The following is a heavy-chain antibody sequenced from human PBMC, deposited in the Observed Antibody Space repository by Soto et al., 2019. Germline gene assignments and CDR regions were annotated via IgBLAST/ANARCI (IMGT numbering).Heavy chain of an antibody. J-gene: IGHJ6*02. CDR3: AVCLPLLFLVPGYYYGMDV. CDR1: GGTFSSYA. V-gene: IGHV1-69*13. CDR2: IIPIFGTA. D-gene: IGHD3-3*01. Sequence: SVKVSCKASGGTFSSYAISWGRQAPGQGLEWMGGIIPIFGTANYAQQFQDRVTITADESTSTAYMELSSLRSEDTAVYYCAVCLPLLFLVPGYYYGMDVWGQGTTVTVSS.